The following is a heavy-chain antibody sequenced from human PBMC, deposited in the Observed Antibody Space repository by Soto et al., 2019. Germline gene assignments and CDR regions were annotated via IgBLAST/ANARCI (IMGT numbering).Heavy chain of an antibody. CDR3: AKVPPDSYYMDV. J-gene: IGHJ6*03. CDR2: ISGSGSST. Sequence: GGSLRLSCAASGFTFSSYAMSWVRQAPGKGLEWVSAISGSGSSTYYADSVKGRFTISRDNSKNTLYLQMNSLGAEDTAVYYCAKVPPDSYYMDVWGKGTTVTVSS. V-gene: IGHV3-23*01. CDR1: GFTFSSYA.